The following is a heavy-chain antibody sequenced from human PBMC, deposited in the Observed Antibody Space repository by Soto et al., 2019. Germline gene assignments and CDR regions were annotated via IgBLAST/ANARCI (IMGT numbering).Heavy chain of an antibody. D-gene: IGHD3-3*01. CDR2: ISSTGSTI. V-gene: IGHV3-48*03. J-gene: IGHJ5*02. Sequence: HPGGSLILSCAASGFTCSSYEMNWVRQAPGKGLEWVSYISSTGSTIYYADSMKGRFTISRDNAKNSLYLQMNSLRAEDTAVYYCGVLAVLAWGQGTLVTVSS. CDR3: GVLAVLA. CDR1: GFTCSSYE.